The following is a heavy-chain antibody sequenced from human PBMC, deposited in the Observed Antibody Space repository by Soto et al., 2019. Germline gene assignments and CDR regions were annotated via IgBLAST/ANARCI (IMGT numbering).Heavy chain of an antibody. Sequence: EVQLLESGGGLVQPGGSLRLSCAASGFTFNSYAMTWVRQAPGKGLEWVSAISSSGGNTYYADSVKGRFTISRDNSKNTVYLQMNSLRAEDTALYYCAKPPLGYGSYYYYGLDVWGQGTTVTVSS. D-gene: IGHD2-15*01. J-gene: IGHJ6*02. CDR2: ISSSGGNT. CDR1: GFTFNSYA. V-gene: IGHV3-23*01. CDR3: AKPPLGYGSYYYYGLDV.